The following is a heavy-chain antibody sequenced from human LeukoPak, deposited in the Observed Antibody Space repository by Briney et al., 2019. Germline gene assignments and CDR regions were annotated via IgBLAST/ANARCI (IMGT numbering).Heavy chain of an antibody. CDR1: GFTFSSYG. CDR2: IRYDGSDK. J-gene: IGHJ3*02. Sequence: PGGSLRLSCAASGFTFSSYGMHWVRQAPGKGLEWVAFIRYDGSDKYYAGSVKGRFTISRDKSKNTLYLQMNSLRAEDTAVYYCAKDPGHIWGQGTMVTVSS. CDR3: AKDPGHI. V-gene: IGHV3-30*02.